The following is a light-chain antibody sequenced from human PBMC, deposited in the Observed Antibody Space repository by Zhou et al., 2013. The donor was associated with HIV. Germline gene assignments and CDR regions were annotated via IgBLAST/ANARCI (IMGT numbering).Light chain of an antibody. Sequence: DIQMTQSPSTLSASVGDRVTITCRASQSIGRWLAWYQQKPGKVPKALIYKASTLESGVPSRFSGSGAGTEFTLTISSLQPDDSATYYCQQYGNLWTFGQGTKVEIK. CDR3: QQYGNLWT. J-gene: IGKJ1*01. CDR2: KAS. V-gene: IGKV1-5*03. CDR1: QSIGRW.